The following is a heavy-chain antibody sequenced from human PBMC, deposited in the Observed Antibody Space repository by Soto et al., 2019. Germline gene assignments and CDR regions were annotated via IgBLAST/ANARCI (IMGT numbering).Heavy chain of an antibody. J-gene: IGHJ4*02. CDR2: IIPIFGTA. D-gene: IGHD3-9*01. Sequence: QVQLVQSGAEVKKPGSSVKVSCKASGGTFSSDAISWVRQAPGQGLEWMGGIIPIFGTANYAQKFQGRVTITADESTSTAYMELSSLRSEDTAVYYCARVERIGYYNDYFDYWGQGTLVTVSS. CDR3: ARVERIGYYNDYFDY. V-gene: IGHV1-69*01. CDR1: GGTFSSDA.